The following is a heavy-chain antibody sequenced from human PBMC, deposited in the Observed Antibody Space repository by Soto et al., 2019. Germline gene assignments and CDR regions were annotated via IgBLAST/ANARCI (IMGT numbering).Heavy chain of an antibody. Sequence: SETLSLTCTVSGGSISSYYWSWIRQPAGKGLEWIGRIYTSGSANYNPSLKSRVTMSVDTSKNQFSLKLSSVTAADTAVYYCATTLYSSSSGWFDPWGQGTLVTVP. V-gene: IGHV4-4*07. D-gene: IGHD6-6*01. CDR3: ATTLYSSSSGWFDP. J-gene: IGHJ5*02. CDR1: GGSISSYY. CDR2: IYTSGSA.